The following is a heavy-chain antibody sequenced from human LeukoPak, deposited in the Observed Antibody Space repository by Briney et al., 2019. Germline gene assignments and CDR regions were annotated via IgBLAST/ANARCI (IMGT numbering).Heavy chain of an antibody. V-gene: IGHV4-31*03. CDR1: GGSINYYY. CDR2: IYYSGST. Sequence: SETLSLTCTVSGGSINYYYWSWIRQHPGKGLEWIGYIYYSGSTYYNPSLKSRVTISVDTSKNQFSLKLSSVTAADTAVYYCARVRVGLRYFDWLSHYGMDVWGQGTTVTVSS. D-gene: IGHD3-9*01. J-gene: IGHJ6*02. CDR3: ARVRVGLRYFDWLSHYGMDV.